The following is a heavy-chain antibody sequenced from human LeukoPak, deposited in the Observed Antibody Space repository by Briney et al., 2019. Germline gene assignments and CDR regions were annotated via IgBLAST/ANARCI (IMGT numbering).Heavy chain of an antibody. J-gene: IGHJ4*02. V-gene: IGHV4-61*08. CDR1: GGSISSGGYY. Sequence: SETLSLTCTVSGGSISSGGYYWSWIRQPPGKGLEWIGYIYYSGSTNYNPSLKSRVTISVDTSKNQFSLKLSSVTAADTAVYYCARATGSGYYSFDYWGQGTLVTVSS. D-gene: IGHD3-22*01. CDR3: ARATGSGYYSFDY. CDR2: IYYSGST.